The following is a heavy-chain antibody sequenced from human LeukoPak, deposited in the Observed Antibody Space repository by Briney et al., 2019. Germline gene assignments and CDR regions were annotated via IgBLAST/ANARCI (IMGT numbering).Heavy chain of an antibody. Sequence: GGPLRLSCAASGLSFSSYAMSWVRHAPGKGLEWVSSMSGSGGSTYYADSVKGRFTISRDNSKNTLYLQMNSLRAEDTAVYYCAKVKNYYDSSGYEDYWGQGTLVTVSS. CDR2: MSGSGGST. D-gene: IGHD3-22*01. J-gene: IGHJ4*02. V-gene: IGHV3-23*01. CDR3: AKVKNYYDSSGYEDY. CDR1: GLSFSSYA.